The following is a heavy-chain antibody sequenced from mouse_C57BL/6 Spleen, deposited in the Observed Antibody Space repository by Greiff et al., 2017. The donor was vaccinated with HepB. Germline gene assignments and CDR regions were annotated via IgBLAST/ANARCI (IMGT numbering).Heavy chain of an antibody. CDR2: ISDGGSYT. D-gene: IGHD1-1*01. CDR3: ARDGSNYSFDY. CDR1: GFTFSSYA. Sequence: EVMLVESGGGLVKPGGSLKLSCAASGFTFSSYAMSWVRQTPEKRLEWVATISDGGSYTYYPDNVKGRFTISRDNAKNNLYLQMSHLKSEDTAMYYCARDGSNYSFDYWGQGTTLTVSS. V-gene: IGHV5-4*01. J-gene: IGHJ2*01.